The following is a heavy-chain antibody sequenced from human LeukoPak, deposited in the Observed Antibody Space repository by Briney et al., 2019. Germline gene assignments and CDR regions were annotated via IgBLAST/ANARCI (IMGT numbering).Heavy chain of an antibody. D-gene: IGHD4-23*01. V-gene: IGHV4-34*01. CDR3: ASQADYGGNSVGY. CDR2: INHSGST. Sequence: SETLSLTSAVYGGFFSGYYWSWIRQPPGKGLEWIGEINHSGSTNYNPSLKSRVTISVDTSKNQFSLKLSSVTAADTAVYYCASQADYGGNSVGYWGQGTLVTVSS. J-gene: IGHJ4*02. CDR1: GGFFSGYY.